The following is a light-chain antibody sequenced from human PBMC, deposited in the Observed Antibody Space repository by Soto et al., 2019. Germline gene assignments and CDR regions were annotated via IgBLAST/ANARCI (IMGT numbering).Light chain of an antibody. CDR3: QHYGGSFI. Sequence: EIVLTQSPGTLSLSPGEGATVSCRVSQSINSKSLVWYQRKFGQAPRLLIYNTSSRATGIPDRFSGSGSGTDFTPSISRLEPEDFAVYYCQHYGGSFIFGPGTKVDIK. V-gene: IGKV3-20*01. CDR1: QSINSKS. CDR2: NTS. J-gene: IGKJ3*01.